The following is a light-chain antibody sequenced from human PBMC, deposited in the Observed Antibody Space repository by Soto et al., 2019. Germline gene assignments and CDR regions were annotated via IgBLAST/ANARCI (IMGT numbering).Light chain of an antibody. J-gene: IGKJ2*01. CDR3: QQYYTSLPHT. CDR1: QSVLYSSNNKNY. V-gene: IGKV4-1*01. CDR2: WAS. Sequence: DIVMTQSPDSLAVSLGERATINCKSSQSVLYSSNNKNYLAWYQQKPGQPPKLLIYWASTRESGVPDRFSGSGSGTDFTLTISSLQAEDVAISYCQQYYTSLPHTFGPGTKLEIK.